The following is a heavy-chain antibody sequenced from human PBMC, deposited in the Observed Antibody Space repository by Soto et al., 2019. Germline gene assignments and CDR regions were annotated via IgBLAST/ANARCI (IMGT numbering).Heavy chain of an antibody. CDR3: AKDGYFGSYYAAVYFDS. V-gene: IGHV3-23*01. CDR2: VSGSGGST. D-gene: IGHD1-26*01. J-gene: IGHJ4*02. Sequence: VQLLESGGGLVQPGGSLRLSCAASRFTFSSYAMSWVRQAPGKGLEWVSSVSGSGGSTYYADSVKGRFTISRSNSKNTLYLQMNSLRAEDTAIYYCAKDGYFGSYYAAVYFDSWGLGTLVTVSS. CDR1: RFTFSSYA.